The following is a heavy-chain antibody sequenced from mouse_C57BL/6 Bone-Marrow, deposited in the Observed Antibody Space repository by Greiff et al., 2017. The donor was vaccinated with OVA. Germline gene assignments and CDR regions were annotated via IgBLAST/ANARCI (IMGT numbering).Heavy chain of an antibody. CDR3: ARPDYYSNYVSGAMDY. CDR2: IDPANGNT. J-gene: IGHJ4*01. D-gene: IGHD2-5*01. V-gene: IGHV14-3*01. Sequence: EVQLQQSVAELVRPGASVKLSCTASGFNIKNTYMHWVKQRPEQGLEWIGRIDPANGNTKYAPKFQGKATITADTSSNTAYLQLSSLTSEDTAIYYCARPDYYSNYVSGAMDYWGQGTSVTVSS. CDR1: GFNIKNTY.